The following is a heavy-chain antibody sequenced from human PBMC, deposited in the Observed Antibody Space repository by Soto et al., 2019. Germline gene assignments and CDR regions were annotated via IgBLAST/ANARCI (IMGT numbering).Heavy chain of an antibody. CDR1: GYTFTSYD. Sequence: QVQLVQSGAEVKKPGASVKVSCKASGYTFTSYDINWVRQATGQGLEWMGWMNPNSGNTGYAQKFQGRVTMTRNTSISTAYMELSSMRSEDTAVYYCARDHRLRGDYRYWGQGTLVTVSS. V-gene: IGHV1-8*01. J-gene: IGHJ4*02. CDR2: MNPNSGNT. D-gene: IGHD3-16*02. CDR3: ARDHRLRGDYRY.